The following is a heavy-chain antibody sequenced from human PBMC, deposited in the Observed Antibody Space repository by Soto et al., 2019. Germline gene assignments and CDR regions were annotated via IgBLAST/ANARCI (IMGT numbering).Heavy chain of an antibody. CDR1: GFTFSSYA. Sequence: GGSLRLSCAASGFTFSSYAMSWVRQAPGKGLEWVSAISGSGGSTYYADSVKGRFTISRDNSKNTLYLQMNSLRAEDTAVYYCAKRNRLLFSHLYYYYYYMDVCGKGTTVTVSS. V-gene: IGHV3-23*01. J-gene: IGHJ6*03. D-gene: IGHD3-10*02. CDR3: AKRNRLLFSHLYYYYYYMDV. CDR2: ISGSGGST.